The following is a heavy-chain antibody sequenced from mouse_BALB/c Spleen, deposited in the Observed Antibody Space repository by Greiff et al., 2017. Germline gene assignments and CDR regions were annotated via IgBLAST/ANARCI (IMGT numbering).Heavy chain of an antibody. Sequence: EVQLVESGGGLVQPGGSLKLSCAASGFTFSSYTMSWVRQTPEKRLEWVAYISNGGGSTYYPDTVKGRFTISRDNAKNTLYLQMSSLKSEDTAMYYCARRAGYGNYDYWGQGTTLTVSS. D-gene: IGHD2-1*01. CDR1: GFTFSSYT. J-gene: IGHJ2*01. CDR2: ISNGGGST. CDR3: ARRAGYGNYDY. V-gene: IGHV5-12-2*01.